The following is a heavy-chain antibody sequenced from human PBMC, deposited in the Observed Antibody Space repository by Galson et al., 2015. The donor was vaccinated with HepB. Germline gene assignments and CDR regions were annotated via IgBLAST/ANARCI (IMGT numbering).Heavy chain of an antibody. V-gene: IGHV3-30*18. CDR1: GFTFSSSG. CDR2: ISNDGSVE. D-gene: IGHD6-19*01. CDR3: AKGQNPSGWFARVGMVD. Sequence: SLRLSCAASGFTFSSSGMHWVRQAPGTGLEWVAVISNDGSVEYYADSVKGRFTISRDNSKNTLYLQMNSLRAEDTAVYYCAKGQNPSGWFARVGMVDRGQGTTVPVAS. J-gene: IGHJ6*02.